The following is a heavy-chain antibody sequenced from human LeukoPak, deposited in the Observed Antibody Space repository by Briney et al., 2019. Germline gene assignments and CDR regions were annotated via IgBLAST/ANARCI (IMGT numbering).Heavy chain of an antibody. V-gene: IGHV3-23*01. D-gene: IGHD4-17*01. CDR2: ISGSGGST. CDR3: AKRRYGDYGDFDY. Sequence: PGGSLRLSCAGSGFTFRIYAMSWVRQAPGKGLEWVSTISGSGGSTYYADSVKGRFSVSRDNSKNTVYLQMNSLRAEDTVVYYCAKRRYGDYGDFDYWGQGTLVTVSS. CDR1: GFTFRIYA. J-gene: IGHJ4*02.